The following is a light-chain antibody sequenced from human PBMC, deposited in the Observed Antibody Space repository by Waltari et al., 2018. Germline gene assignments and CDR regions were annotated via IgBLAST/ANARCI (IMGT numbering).Light chain of an antibody. CDR1: SSNVGNAG. Sequence: QAGLTQPSSVSKGLRQTATLTCTGSSSNVGNAGAGWPRQHQGHPPKLVSHRDSNRPPGISERFSSTRARNTAALTITGLQPEDEADYYCAAWDGSVSAWLFGGGTKLTVL. V-gene: IGLV10-54*01. J-gene: IGLJ2*01. CDR3: AAWDGSVSAWL. CDR2: RDS.